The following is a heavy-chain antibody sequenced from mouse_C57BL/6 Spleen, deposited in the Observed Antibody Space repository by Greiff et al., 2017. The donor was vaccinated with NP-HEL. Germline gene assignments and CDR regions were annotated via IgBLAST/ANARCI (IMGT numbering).Heavy chain of an antibody. CDR3: ARDSSGPFAY. CDR2: ISYDGSN. CDR1: GYSITSGYY. D-gene: IGHD3-2*02. Sequence: ESGPGLVKPSQSLSLTCSVTGYSITSGYYWNWIRQFPGNKLEWMGYISYDGSNNYNPSLKNRISITRDTSKNQFFLKLNSVTTEDTATYYCARDSSGPFAYGGQGTLVTVSA. V-gene: IGHV3-6*01. J-gene: IGHJ3*01.